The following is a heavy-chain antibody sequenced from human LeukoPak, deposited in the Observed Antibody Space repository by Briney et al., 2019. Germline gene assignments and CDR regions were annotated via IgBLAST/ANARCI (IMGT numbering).Heavy chain of an antibody. D-gene: IGHD6-19*01. CDR1: GGSFSSYY. Sequence: PSETLSLTCAVYGGSFSSYYWSWIRQPAGKGLEWIGRIYTSGSTNYNPSLKSRVTMSVDTSKNQFSLKLSSVTAADTAVYYCARDKLPAYGGWYVDDAFDIWGQGTMVTVSS. J-gene: IGHJ3*02. CDR2: IYTSGST. CDR3: ARDKLPAYGGWYVDDAFDI. V-gene: IGHV4-4*07.